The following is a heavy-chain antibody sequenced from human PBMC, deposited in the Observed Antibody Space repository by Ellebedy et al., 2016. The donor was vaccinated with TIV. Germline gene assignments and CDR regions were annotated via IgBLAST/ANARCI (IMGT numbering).Heavy chain of an antibody. CDR2: ITNSTNNT. J-gene: IGHJ4*02. V-gene: IGHV3-23*01. D-gene: IGHD6-19*01. CDR1: GFTFSSYA. Sequence: GESLKISCAASGFTFSSYAMSWVRQAPGKGLEWVSTITNSTNNTFYADSVQGRFSISRDKSKNTLYLQMNSLRAEDTAVYYCAKDSGPGIAVAGRGYYFDYWGQGALVTVSS. CDR3: AKDSGPGIAVAGRGYYFDY.